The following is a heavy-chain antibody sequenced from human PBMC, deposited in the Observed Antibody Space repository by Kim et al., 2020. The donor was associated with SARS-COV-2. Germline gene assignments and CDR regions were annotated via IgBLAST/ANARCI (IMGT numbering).Heavy chain of an antibody. J-gene: IGHJ6*01. CDR2: TPYDGANK. D-gene: IGHD5-18*01. Sequence: GGSLRLSCAASGFAFSVYGMHWVRQAPGKGLEWVTGTPYDGANKYYADSVKGRFTISRDNSKNTLYLQMNNLRAEDTAVYYCAKDRNVDTAVVYSAHTYGMDVWGQGTTVTVSS. CDR3: AKDRNVDTAVVYSAHTYGMDV. V-gene: IGHV3-30*18. CDR1: GFAFSVYG.